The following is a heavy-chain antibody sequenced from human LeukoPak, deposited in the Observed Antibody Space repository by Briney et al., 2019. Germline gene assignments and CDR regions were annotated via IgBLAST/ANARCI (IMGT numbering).Heavy chain of an antibody. J-gene: IGHJ4*02. CDR1: GYTLSELS. CDR2: IIPILGIA. D-gene: IGHD5-12*01. Sequence: GASVKVSCKVSGYTLSELSMHWVRQSPGKGLEWMGRIIPILGIANYAQKFQGRVTITADKSTSTAYMELSSLRSEDTAVYYCARFIYSGYDLSPPLDYWGQGTLVTVSS. CDR3: ARFIYSGYDLSPPLDY. V-gene: IGHV1-69*02.